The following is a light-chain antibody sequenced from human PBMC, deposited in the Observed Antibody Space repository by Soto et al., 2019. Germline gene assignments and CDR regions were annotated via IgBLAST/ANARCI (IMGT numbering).Light chain of an antibody. CDR2: EVS. J-gene: IGLJ2*01. CDR1: SSDVGGYKY. Sequence: QYALTQPASVSGSPGQSITISCTGNSSDVGGYKYVSWYQRHPGKAPKLMIYEVSNRPSGVSNRFSGSKSGNTASLTISGLQAEDEADYYCSSYTSSSSVVFGGGTKLTVL. V-gene: IGLV2-14*01. CDR3: SSYTSSSSVV.